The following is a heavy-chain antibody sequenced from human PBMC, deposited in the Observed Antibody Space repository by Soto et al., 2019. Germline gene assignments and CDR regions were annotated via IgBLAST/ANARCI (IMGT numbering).Heavy chain of an antibody. D-gene: IGHD1-26*01. CDR3: ARGSWEPPLYYYYGMDV. CDR2: MNPNSGNT. J-gene: IGHJ6*02. V-gene: IGHV1-8*01. CDR1: GYAFTSYD. Sequence: VKVSCKASGYAFTSYDINWVLQSTGQGLEWMGWMNPNSGNTGYAQKFQGRVTMTRNTSISTAYMELSSLRSEDTAVYYCARGSWEPPLYYYYGMDVWGQGTTVTVSS.